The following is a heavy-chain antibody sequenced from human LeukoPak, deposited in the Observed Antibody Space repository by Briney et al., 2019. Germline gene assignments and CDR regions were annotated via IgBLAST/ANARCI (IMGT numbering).Heavy chain of an antibody. CDR1: GGSISSSSYY. D-gene: IGHD3-10*01. CDR3: AGGSGSFLFDY. Sequence: SETLSLTCTVSGGSISSSSYYWGWIRQPPGKGLEWIGSTYYSGGTYYNPSLKSRVTISVDTSKNQFSLKLSSVTAADTAVYYCAGGSGSFLFDYWGQGTLVTVSS. J-gene: IGHJ4*02. V-gene: IGHV4-39*01. CDR2: TYYSGGT.